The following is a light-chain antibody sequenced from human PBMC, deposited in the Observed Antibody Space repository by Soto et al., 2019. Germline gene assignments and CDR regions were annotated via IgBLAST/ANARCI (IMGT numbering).Light chain of an antibody. CDR1: QNVSSN. J-gene: IGKJ4*01. CDR3: QQYYSYPPLT. V-gene: IGKV3-15*01. Sequence: EVVMTQSPATLSVSPGERATLSCRASQNVSSNLAWFQQKPGQAPRLLIYAASTRATGLPARFSGSASGSDFTLTISSLQSEDFATYYCQQYYSYPPLTFGGGTKVEIK. CDR2: AAS.